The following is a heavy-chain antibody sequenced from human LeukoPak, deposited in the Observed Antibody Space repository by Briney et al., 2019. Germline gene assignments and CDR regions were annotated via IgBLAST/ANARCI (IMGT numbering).Heavy chain of an antibody. CDR2: INPNRGGT. V-gene: IGHV1-2*02. J-gene: IGHJ4*02. D-gene: IGHD3-22*01. Sequence: ASVKVSCKASGYTFIGYYVHWVRQAPGQGLEWMGWINPNRGGTNYAQKFQGRVTMTRDTSISTAYMELSRLRSDDTAVYYCATYPLSGYWYYFHYWGQGTLVTVSS. CDR3: ATYPLSGYWYYFHY. CDR1: GYTFIGYY.